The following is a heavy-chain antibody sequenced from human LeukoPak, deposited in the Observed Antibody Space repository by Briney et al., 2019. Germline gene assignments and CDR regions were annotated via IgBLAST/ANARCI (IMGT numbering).Heavy chain of an antibody. V-gene: IGHV4-31*03. CDR3: ARQYGVFYYFDY. CDR2: IYYSGST. Sequence: SEILSLTCTVSGGSISSGGYYWSWIRQHPGKGLEWIGYIYYSGSTYYNPSLKSRVTISVDTSKNQFSLKLSSVTAADTAVYYCARQYGVFYYFDYWGQGTLVTVSS. CDR1: GGSISSGGYY. D-gene: IGHD2-2*01. J-gene: IGHJ4*02.